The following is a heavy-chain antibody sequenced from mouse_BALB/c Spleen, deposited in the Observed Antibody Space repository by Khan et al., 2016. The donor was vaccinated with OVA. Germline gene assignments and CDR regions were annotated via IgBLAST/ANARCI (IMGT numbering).Heavy chain of an antibody. CDR1: GYTFTDYA. D-gene: IGHD2-3*01. V-gene: IGHV1S137*01. CDR2: ISTYSGNT. Sequence: QVRLQQYGPELVRPGVSVKISCKGSGYTFTDYAMYWVKQSHAKSLEWIGLISTYSGNTNYNQKFKGKATMTVDKSSSTAYMVLARLTSEDSAIYYCARPAYDGYYDYWGQGTTLTVSS. J-gene: IGHJ2*01. CDR3: ARPAYDGYYDY.